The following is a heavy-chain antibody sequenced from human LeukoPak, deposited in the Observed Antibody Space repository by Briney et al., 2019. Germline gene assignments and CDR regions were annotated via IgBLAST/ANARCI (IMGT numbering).Heavy chain of an antibody. CDR2: ISYDGSTK. V-gene: IGHV3-30-3*01. CDR1: GFTFSNNA. D-gene: IGHD5-18*01. Sequence: GGSLRLSCAASGFTFSNNAMHWVRQTPGKGLEWVAVISYDGSTKYYTDSVKGRFTISRDNSKNTLYLQMDSLRAEDTAVYYCARDPGDTAMADYWGQGTLVTVSS. CDR3: ARDPGDTAMADY. J-gene: IGHJ4*02.